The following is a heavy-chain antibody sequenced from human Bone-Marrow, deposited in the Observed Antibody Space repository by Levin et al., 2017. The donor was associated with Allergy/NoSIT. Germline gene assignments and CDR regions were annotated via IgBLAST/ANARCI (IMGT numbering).Heavy chain of an antibody. D-gene: IGHD1-26*01. V-gene: IGHV3-7*01. Sequence: GESLKISCAASGFTFSTYLMSWVRQAPGKGLEWVAYIKQDGSEKYYVDSVKDRFTISRDNAKNSLYLQMNSLRAEDTAVYYCAKGGSYPGSWGQGTLVTVSS. CDR1: GFTFSTYL. CDR2: IKQDGSEK. J-gene: IGHJ5*02. CDR3: AKGGSYPGS.